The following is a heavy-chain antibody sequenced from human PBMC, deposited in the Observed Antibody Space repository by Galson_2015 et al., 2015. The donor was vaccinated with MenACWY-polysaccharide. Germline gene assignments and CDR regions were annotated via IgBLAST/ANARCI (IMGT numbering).Heavy chain of an antibody. Sequence: SLRLSCAASGFTFTSNWMHRVRQAPGKGLVWVSRINSDGSITSYADSVKGRFTISRDNAKKMLYLQMNSLRDEDTAVYYCVRDRELYIWGQGTMATVSS. CDR2: INSDGSIT. CDR3: VRDRELYI. D-gene: IGHD3-10*01. CDR1: GFTFTSNW. J-gene: IGHJ3*02. V-gene: IGHV3-74*01.